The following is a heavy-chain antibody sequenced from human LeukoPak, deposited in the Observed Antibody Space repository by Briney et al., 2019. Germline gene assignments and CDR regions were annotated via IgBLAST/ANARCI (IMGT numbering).Heavy chain of an antibody. CDR3: ARDSRRLSGESEYYFDS. V-gene: IGHV4-59*02. D-gene: IGHD3-10*02. Sequence: RAAETLTLTCTVSGATVSSYYWNWIRQPPGKALEWIASVYYTGSTNYNASLKSRVTISVDTSKNQITLRLSSVTAADTAVYYCARDSRRLSGESEYYFDSWGQGALVTVSS. CDR1: GATVSSYY. CDR2: VYYTGST. J-gene: IGHJ4*02.